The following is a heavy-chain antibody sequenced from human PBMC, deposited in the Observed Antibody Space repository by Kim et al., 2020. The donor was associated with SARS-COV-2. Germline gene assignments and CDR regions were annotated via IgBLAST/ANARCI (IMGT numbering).Heavy chain of an antibody. J-gene: IGHJ4*02. V-gene: IGHV5-10-1*01. CDR3: ARLMEYGSGSYYPLGGDY. D-gene: IGHD3-10*01. CDR2: IDPSDSYT. CDR1: GYSFTSYW. Sequence: GESLKISCKGSGYSFTSYWISWVRQMPGKGLEWMGRIDPSDSYTNYSPSFQGHVTISADKSISTAYLQWSSLKASDTAMYYCARLMEYGSGSYYPLGGDYWGQGTLVTVSS.